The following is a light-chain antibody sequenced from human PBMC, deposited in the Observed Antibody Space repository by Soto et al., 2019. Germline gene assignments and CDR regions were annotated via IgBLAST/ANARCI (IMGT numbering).Light chain of an antibody. CDR1: QSVGSNY. Sequence: ENLFTQSPGTLSLSPGEGATLSCRASQSVGSNYLAWYQQKPGQAPRLLIYGASSRATGIPDRFSGSGSGTDFTLTISRLEPEDFAMYYCQQYAYSPLTFGGGTKVEIK. CDR3: QQYAYSPLT. J-gene: IGKJ4*01. V-gene: IGKV3-20*01. CDR2: GAS.